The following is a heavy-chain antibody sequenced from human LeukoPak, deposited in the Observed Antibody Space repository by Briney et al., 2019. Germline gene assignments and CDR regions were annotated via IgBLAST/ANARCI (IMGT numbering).Heavy chain of an antibody. J-gene: IGHJ4*02. CDR3: ARVRYFDWLGPFDY. Sequence: GGSLRLSCAASGFTFSSYWMSWVRQAPGKGLEWVANIKQDGSEKYYVDSVKGRFTISRDNAKNSLYLQMNSLRAEDTAVYYCARVRYFDWLGPFDYWGQGTLVTVSS. V-gene: IGHV3-7*01. D-gene: IGHD3-9*01. CDR1: GFTFSSYW. CDR2: IKQDGSEK.